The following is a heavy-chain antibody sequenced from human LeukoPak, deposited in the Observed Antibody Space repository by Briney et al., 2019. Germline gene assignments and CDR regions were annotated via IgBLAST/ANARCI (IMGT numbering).Heavy chain of an antibody. V-gene: IGHV3-30*04. CDR2: ISYDGSNK. CDR3: AYTITTGY. CDR1: GFTFSSYV. J-gene: IGHJ4*02. Sequence: GRSLRLSCAASGFTFSSYVMNWVRQAPGKGLEWVAVISYDGSNKYYADSVKGRFTISRDNAKNSLYLQMNSLRAEDTAVYYCAYTITTGYWGQGTLVTVSS. D-gene: IGHD4-11*01.